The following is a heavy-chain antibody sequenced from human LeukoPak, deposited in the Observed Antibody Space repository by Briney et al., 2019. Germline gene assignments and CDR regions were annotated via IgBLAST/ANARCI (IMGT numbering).Heavy chain of an antibody. D-gene: IGHD5-12*01. CDR2: ISGYSGSS. Sequence: ASVKVSCKTSGYTFANYGITWVRQAPGQGLEWVGWISGYSGSSNHAQKFQGRLTMTTDTSTYTAYMELRSLRSDDTAVYYCAKSSGYDLDYYYTGMDVWGQGTSVTVSS. CDR3: AKSSGYDLDYYYTGMDV. CDR1: GYTFANYG. V-gene: IGHV1-18*01. J-gene: IGHJ6*02.